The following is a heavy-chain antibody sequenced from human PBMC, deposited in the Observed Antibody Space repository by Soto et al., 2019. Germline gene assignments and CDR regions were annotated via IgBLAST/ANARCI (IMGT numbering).Heavy chain of an antibody. CDR1: GFPVSSNY. D-gene: IGHD3-22*01. CDR3: ARDGYFWDY. J-gene: IGHJ4*02. Sequence: PGGSLRLSCAASGFPVSSNYMTWVRQAPGRGLEWVSLIYSDGTTYYADSVKGRFTISRDNSKNTLYLQMNSLRAEDTAVYFCARDGYFWDYWGQGTLVTVSS. CDR2: IYSDGTT. V-gene: IGHV3-66*01.